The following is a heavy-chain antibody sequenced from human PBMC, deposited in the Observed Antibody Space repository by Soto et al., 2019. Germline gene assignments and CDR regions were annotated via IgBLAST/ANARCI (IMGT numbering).Heavy chain of an antibody. J-gene: IGHJ6*02. V-gene: IGHV4-4*02. CDR2: IYHSGST. Sequence: QVQLQESGPGLVKPSGTLSLTCAVSGGSISSSNWWSWVRQPPGKGLEWIGEIYHSGSTNYNPSLKSRDTISVDKSKNQFSLQLSSVTAADTAVDYCARVPYYYGSGYYGMNVWGQGTTVTVSS. CDR1: GGSISSSNW. CDR3: ARVPYYYGSGYYGMNV. D-gene: IGHD3-10*01.